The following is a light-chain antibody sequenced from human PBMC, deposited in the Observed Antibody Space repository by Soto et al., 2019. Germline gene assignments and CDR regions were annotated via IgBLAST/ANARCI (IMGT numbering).Light chain of an antibody. CDR3: QQSYNTPPFT. Sequence: IQMTQSPSPLSASVGDRVTITCRASQGINTYLNWYQQKPGKAPKFLIHAASSLQSGVPSRFSGSGSGTFFTLTIRSLQPEDVATYYCQQSYNTPPFTFGQGTKVDIK. V-gene: IGKV1-39*01. CDR1: QGINTY. J-gene: IGKJ2*01. CDR2: AAS.